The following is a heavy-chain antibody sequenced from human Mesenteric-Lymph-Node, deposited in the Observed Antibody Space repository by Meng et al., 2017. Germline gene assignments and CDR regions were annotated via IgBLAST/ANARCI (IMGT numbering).Heavy chain of an antibody. CDR1: GGSFSGYY. Sequence: QVQLQQWAAGLLKPSGTLSLTCAGYGGSFSGYYWSWIRQPPGKGLEWIGEINHSGSTNYNPSLKSRVTISVDTSKNQFSLKLSSVTAADTAVYYCARASYGSGSPLGESWFDPWGQGTLVTVSS. CDR2: INHSGST. J-gene: IGHJ5*02. V-gene: IGHV4-34*01. D-gene: IGHD3-10*01. CDR3: ARASYGSGSPLGESWFDP.